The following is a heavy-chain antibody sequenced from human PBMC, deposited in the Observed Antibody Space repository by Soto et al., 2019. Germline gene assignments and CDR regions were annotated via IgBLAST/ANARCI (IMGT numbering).Heavy chain of an antibody. J-gene: IGHJ4*02. V-gene: IGHV3-30*03. CDR2: ILYDGSKK. Sequence: GGSLRLSCVASGFNLNTYGIYWVRQAPGKGLQWVAQILYDGSKKHYADSVRGRFTITRDNPKNTVYLQMDSLRVDDTAMYYCVRDLPLMADYWPQRTLVTVSS. CDR3: VRDLPLMADY. CDR1: GFNLNTYG.